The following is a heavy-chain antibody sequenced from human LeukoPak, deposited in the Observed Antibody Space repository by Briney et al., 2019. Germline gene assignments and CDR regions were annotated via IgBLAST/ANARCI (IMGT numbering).Heavy chain of an antibody. J-gene: IGHJ5*02. CDR2: IYISGRT. CDR1: GVSISNYY. V-gene: IGHV4-4*08. D-gene: IGHD2-15*01. Sequence: PSETLSLTCTVSGVSISNYYWIWIRQPPGKGLEWIGDIYISGRTNYNPSLESRVTISLDTSKNQYSLNLRSVTAADTAVYYCARRLVARNWFDPWGQGTLVTVSS. CDR3: ARRLVARNWFDP.